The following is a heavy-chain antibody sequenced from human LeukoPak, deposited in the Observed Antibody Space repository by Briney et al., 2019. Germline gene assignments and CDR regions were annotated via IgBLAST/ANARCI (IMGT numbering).Heavy chain of an antibody. V-gene: IGHV3-7*01. Sequence: GGSLRLSCAASGFTFSSYWMSWVRQAPGKWLEWVANIKQDGSEKYYVDSVKGRFTISRDNAKNSVYLHMNSLRAEGTAVYYCARDGSDSTGYYYALWGQGTLVTVSS. CDR1: GFTFSSYW. J-gene: IGHJ4*02. CDR2: IKQDGSEK. CDR3: ARDGSDSTGYYYAL. D-gene: IGHD3-22*01.